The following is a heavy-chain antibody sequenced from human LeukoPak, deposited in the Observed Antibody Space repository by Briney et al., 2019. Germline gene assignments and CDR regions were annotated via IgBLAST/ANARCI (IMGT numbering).Heavy chain of an antibody. Sequence: SETLSLTCTVSGGSISSGSYYWSWIRQPAGKGLEWIGRIYTSGSTNYNPSLKSRVTISVDTSKNQFSLKLSSVTAADTAVYYCARIYGDRNWFDPWGQGTLVTVSS. D-gene: IGHD4-17*01. J-gene: IGHJ5*02. CDR3: ARIYGDRNWFDP. CDR1: GGSISSGSYY. CDR2: IYTSGST. V-gene: IGHV4-61*02.